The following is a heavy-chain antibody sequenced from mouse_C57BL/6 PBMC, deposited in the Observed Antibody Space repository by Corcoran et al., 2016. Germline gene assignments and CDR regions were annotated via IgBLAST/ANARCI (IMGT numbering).Heavy chain of an antibody. CDR2: INPYNGGT. J-gene: IGHJ1*03. CDR3: ARSNYWYFDV. Sequence: EVQLQQSGPELVKPGASVKISCKASGYTFTDYYMNWVKKSHGKSLEWIGDINPYNGGTSYNQKFKGKATLTVDKSSSTAYMELNSLTSEDSAVYYCARSNYWYFDVWGTGTTVTVSS. V-gene: IGHV1-26*01. CDR1: GYTFTDYY. D-gene: IGHD2-5*01.